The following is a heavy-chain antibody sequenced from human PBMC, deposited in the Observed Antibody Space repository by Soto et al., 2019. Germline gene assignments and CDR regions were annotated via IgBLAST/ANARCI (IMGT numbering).Heavy chain of an antibody. D-gene: IGHD3-16*01. CDR1: GVSVTRTSFY. V-gene: IGHV4-61*01. CDR3: VRDRAFSYAYDV. J-gene: IGHJ4*02. Sequence: SETLSLTCTVSGVSVTRTSFYWSWIRQAPGKGLEWIGYLHYGGRTNYNPSLKSRVNISVDTAKNQFSLQLTSVTAADTAVYFCVRDRAFSYAYDVWGQGSLVTVSS. CDR2: LHYGGRT.